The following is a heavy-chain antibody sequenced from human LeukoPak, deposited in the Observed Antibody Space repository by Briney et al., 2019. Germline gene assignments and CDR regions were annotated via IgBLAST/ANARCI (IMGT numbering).Heavy chain of an antibody. J-gene: IGHJ3*02. CDR3: ARPLIAAAGKGFDI. Sequence: ASVKVSCKASGYTFTGYYMHWVRQAPGQGLEWMGRIIPILGIANYAQKFQGRVTITADKSTSTAYMELSSLRSEDTAVYYCARPLIAAAGKGFDIWGQGTMVTVSS. CDR1: GYTFTGYY. CDR2: IIPILGIA. V-gene: IGHV1-69*02. D-gene: IGHD6-13*01.